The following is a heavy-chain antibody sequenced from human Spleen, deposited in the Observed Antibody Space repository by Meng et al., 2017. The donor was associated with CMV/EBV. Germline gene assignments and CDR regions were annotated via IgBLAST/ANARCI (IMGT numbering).Heavy chain of an antibody. CDR1: GYSISSGYY. CDR2: IYHSGST. D-gene: IGHD3-22*01. CDR3: ARAGYYDSNGMDV. Sequence: SETLSLTCTVSGYSISSGYYWGWIRQPPGKGLEWIGSIYHSGSTYYNPSLKSRVTISVDTSKNQFSLKLSSVTAADTAVYYCARAGYYDSNGMDVWGQGTTVTVSS. J-gene: IGHJ6*02. V-gene: IGHV4-38-2*02.